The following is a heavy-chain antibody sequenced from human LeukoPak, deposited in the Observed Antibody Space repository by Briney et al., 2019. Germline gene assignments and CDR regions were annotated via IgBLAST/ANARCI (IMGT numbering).Heavy chain of an antibody. J-gene: IGHJ4*02. D-gene: IGHD5-24*01. Sequence: GRSLRLACAASGFAFRTYAMHGVRHAPARGLEWVTVISYDGSIKYYANSVKGRVTLYRDNSKNTVYLQMHSLRHEHTAVYYCAKGGEMATIEESDYWGQGSLVSVSS. V-gene: IGHV3-30*18. CDR3: AKGGEMATIEESDY. CDR2: ISYDGSIK. CDR1: GFAFRTYA.